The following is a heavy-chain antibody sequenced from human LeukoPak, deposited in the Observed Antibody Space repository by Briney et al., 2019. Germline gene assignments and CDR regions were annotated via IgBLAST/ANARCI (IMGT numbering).Heavy chain of an antibody. CDR3: ARGGYCGGDCYGRLYYYYGMDV. D-gene: IGHD2-21*02. CDR1: GGSISSYY. Sequence: SETLSLTCTVSGGSISSYYWSWIRQPPGKGLEWIGYIYYSGSTNYNPSLNSRVTISVDTSKNQFSLKLSSVTAADTAVYYCARGGYCGGDCYGRLYYYYGMDVWGQGTTVTVSS. V-gene: IGHV4-59*01. CDR2: IYYSGST. J-gene: IGHJ6*02.